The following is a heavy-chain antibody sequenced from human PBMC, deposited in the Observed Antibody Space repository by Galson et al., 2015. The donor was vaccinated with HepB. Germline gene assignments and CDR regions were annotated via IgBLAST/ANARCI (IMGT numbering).Heavy chain of an antibody. V-gene: IGHV4-34*01. Sequence: SETLSLTCAVYGGSFSGYYWSWIRQPPGKGLEWIGEINHSGSTNYNPSLKSRVTISVDTSKNQFSLKLNSVTAADTAVYHFARLAFRNYDILTGYYSPPGGSYGMDIWGQGTTVTVSS. CDR3: ARLAFRNYDILTGYYSPPGGSYGMDI. CDR1: GGSFSGYY. CDR2: INHSGST. J-gene: IGHJ6*02. D-gene: IGHD3-9*01.